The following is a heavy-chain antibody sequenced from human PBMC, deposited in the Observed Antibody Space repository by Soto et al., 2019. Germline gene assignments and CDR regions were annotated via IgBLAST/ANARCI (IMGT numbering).Heavy chain of an antibody. J-gene: IGHJ4*02. CDR2: IYWDDDK. V-gene: IGHV2-5*02. CDR1: GFSLSTSGVG. Sequence: SGPTLVNPTQTLTLTCTFSGFSLSTSGVGVGWIRQPPGKALEWLALIYWDDDKRYSPSLKSRLTITKDTSKNQVVLTMTNMDPVDTATYYCAHRRLKKTVAGTIAGRYFDYWGQGTLVTVSS. D-gene: IGHD6-19*01. CDR3: AHRRLKKTVAGTIAGRYFDY.